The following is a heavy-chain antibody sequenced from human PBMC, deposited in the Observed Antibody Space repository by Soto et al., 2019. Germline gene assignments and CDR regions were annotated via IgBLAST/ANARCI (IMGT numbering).Heavy chain of an antibody. CDR3: ARDLVPGYTGFSDY. V-gene: IGHV1-3*01. D-gene: IGHD5-12*01. CDR2: INADNGNT. CDR1: GYTFTSYA. Sequence: ASVKVSCKASGYTFTSYAMNWVRQAPGQRLEWMGWINADNGNTKYSQKLQGRVTITTDTSSTTAYMELRSLTSDDTAVYYCARDLVPGYTGFSDYWGQGTLVTVSS. J-gene: IGHJ4*02.